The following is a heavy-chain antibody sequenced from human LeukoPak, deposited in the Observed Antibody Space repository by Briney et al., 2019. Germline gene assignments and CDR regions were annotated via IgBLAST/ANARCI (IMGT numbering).Heavy chain of an antibody. CDR2: IYPGDSDT. D-gene: IGHD6-19*01. V-gene: IGHV5-51*01. CDR1: GYSFTSYW. J-gene: IGHJ3*02. Sequence: LGESLKISCKGSGYSFTSYWIGWVRQMPGKGLEWLGIIYPGDSDTRYSPSFQGQVTISADKSINTAYLQWRSLKASDTAMYYCAKTLAVADTDAFDIWGQGTMVTVSS. CDR3: AKTLAVADTDAFDI.